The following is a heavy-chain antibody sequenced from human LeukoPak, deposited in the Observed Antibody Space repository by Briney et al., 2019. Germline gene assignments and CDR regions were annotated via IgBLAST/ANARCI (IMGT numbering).Heavy chain of an antibody. CDR3: AREDPNCSGGSCYRGWFDP. V-gene: IGHV3-21*01. D-gene: IGHD2-15*01. J-gene: IGHJ5*02. CDR2: ISSSSRYI. Sequence: PGGSLRLSCVASGFTFSSYNMNWVRQAPGKGLEWVSSISSSSRYIYYTDSVKGRFTISRDNAKNSLYLQMNSLRAEDTAVYYCAREDPNCSGGSCYRGWFDPWGQGTLVTVSS. CDR1: GFTFSSYN.